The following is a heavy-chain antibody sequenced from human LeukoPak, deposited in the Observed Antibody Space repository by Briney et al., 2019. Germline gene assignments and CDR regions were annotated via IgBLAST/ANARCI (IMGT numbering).Heavy chain of an antibody. V-gene: IGHV4-34*01. CDR1: GGSFSGYY. CDR2: INHSGST. J-gene: IGHJ4*02. D-gene: IGHD6-19*01. CDR3: ARGTSRRYSSGWYEY. Sequence: SETLSLTCAVYGGSFSGYYWSWIRQPPGKGLECIAEINHSGSTNYNPSLKSRVTISVDTSKNQFSLKLSSVTAADTSVYYCARGTSRRYSSGWYEYWGQGTLVTVSS.